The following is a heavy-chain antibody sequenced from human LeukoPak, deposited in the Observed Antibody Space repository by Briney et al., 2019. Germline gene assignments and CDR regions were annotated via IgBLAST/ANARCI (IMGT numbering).Heavy chain of an antibody. CDR1: GFTFSKYW. V-gene: IGHV3-7*01. J-gene: IGHJ5*02. CDR3: ARDSRGGFDP. CDR2: IHQDGSET. Sequence: GGSLRLSCTASGFTFSKYWMSWVRQAPGKGLEWVATIHQDGSETYYVDSVKGRFTISRDHAGNSLYLQMNSLRAEDTAVYYCARDSRGGFDPWGQGTLVTVSS.